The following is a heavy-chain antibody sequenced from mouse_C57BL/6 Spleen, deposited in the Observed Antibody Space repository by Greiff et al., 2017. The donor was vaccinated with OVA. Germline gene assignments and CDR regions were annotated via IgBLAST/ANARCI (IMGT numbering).Heavy chain of an antibody. CDR3: ARDGGSSWDYYAMDY. Sequence: QVQLKESGPELVKPGASVKISCKASGYAFSSSWMNWVKQRPGKGLEWIGRIYPGDGDTNYNGKFKGKATLTADKSSSTAYMQLSSLTSEDSAVYFCARDGGSSWDYYAMDYWGQGTSVTVSS. V-gene: IGHV1-82*01. CDR1: GYAFSSSW. D-gene: IGHD1-1*01. CDR2: IYPGDGDT. J-gene: IGHJ4*01.